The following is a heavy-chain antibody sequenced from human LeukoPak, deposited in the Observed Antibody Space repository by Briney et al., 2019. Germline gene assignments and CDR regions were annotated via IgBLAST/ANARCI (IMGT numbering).Heavy chain of an antibody. V-gene: IGHV3-48*04. CDR1: GFTFTSYA. Sequence: PGGSLRLSCAASGFTFTSYAFNWVRRAPGKGLEWIAYISTHSSTIYYADSVRGRFTISRDNAKNLQYLQMNSLGVEDTAIYYCARETWVDKSIDFWGQGTLVTVSS. D-gene: IGHD1-26*01. CDR3: ARETWVDKSIDF. J-gene: IGHJ4*02. CDR2: ISTHSSTI.